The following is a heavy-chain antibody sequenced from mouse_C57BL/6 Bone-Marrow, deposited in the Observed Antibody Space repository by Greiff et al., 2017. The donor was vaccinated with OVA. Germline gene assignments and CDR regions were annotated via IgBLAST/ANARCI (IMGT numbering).Heavy chain of an antibody. CDR2: ISSGSSTI. D-gene: IGHD1-1*01. CDR3: ARNGSSLYFDV. V-gene: IGHV5-17*01. J-gene: IGHJ1*03. Sequence: EVHLVESGGGLVKPGGSLKLSCAASGFTFSDYGMHWVRQAPEKGLEWVAYISSGSSTIYYADTVKGRFTISRDNAKNTLFLQMTSLRSEDTAMYYCARNGSSLYFDVWGTGTTVTVSS. CDR1: GFTFSDYG.